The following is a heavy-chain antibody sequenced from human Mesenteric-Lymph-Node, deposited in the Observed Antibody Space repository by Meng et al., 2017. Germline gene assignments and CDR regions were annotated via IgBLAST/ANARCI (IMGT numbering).Heavy chain of an antibody. J-gene: IGHJ5*02. D-gene: IGHD3-9*01. CDR1: GYTFTSYG. Sequence: QVQLVQSGAERKKPGASVKVSCKASGYTFTSYGIHWVRQAPGQGLEWMGWFNVGNDKRKYSQKFQGRVTITRDTSASTAYMEVSSLRSEDTAVYYCARDRPYFDSNWFDPWGQGTLVTVSS. CDR2: FNVGNDKR. V-gene: IGHV1-3*01. CDR3: ARDRPYFDSNWFDP.